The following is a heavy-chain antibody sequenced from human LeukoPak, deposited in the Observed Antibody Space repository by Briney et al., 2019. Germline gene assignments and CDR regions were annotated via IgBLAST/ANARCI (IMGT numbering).Heavy chain of an antibody. V-gene: IGHV1-2*02. CDR2: VNPNSGGT. D-gene: IGHD1-26*01. Sequence: ASVKVSCKASGYTFTGYYMHWVRQAPGQRLEWMGWVNPNSGGTNYAQKFQGRVTMTRDASISTAYMELSRLRSDDTAVYYCARVVGATNWFDPWGQGTLVTVSS. J-gene: IGHJ5*02. CDR1: GYTFTGYY. CDR3: ARVVGATNWFDP.